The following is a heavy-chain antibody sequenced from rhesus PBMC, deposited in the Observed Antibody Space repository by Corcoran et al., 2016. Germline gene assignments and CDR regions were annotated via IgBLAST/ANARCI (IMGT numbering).Heavy chain of an antibody. V-gene: IGHV4-169*02. J-gene: IGHJ4*01. D-gene: IGHD3-28*01. CDR1: GGSISSSY. CDR3: ARDPLYYYDSGPKGGFDY. Sequence: QLQLQESGPGLVKPSETLSVTCAVSGGSISSSYWSWIRQAPGKGLVWIGYIYGSGSSTNYNPSLKSRVTLSVDTSKNQFSLKLSSVTAADTAVYYCARDPLYYYDSGPKGGFDYWGQGVLVTVSS. CDR2: IYGSGSST.